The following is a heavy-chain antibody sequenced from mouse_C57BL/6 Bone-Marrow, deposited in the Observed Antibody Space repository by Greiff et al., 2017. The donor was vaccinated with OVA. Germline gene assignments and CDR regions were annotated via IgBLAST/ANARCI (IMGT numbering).Heavy chain of an antibody. D-gene: IGHD2-1*01. J-gene: IGHJ1*03. Sequence: QVQLQQSGAELVRPGTSVKLSCKASGYAFTNYLIEWVKQRPGQGLEWIGVINPGSGGTNYNEKFKGKATLTADKSSSTAYMQLSSLTSEDSAVYFCARGNGNYVYWYFDVWGTGTTVTVSS. CDR2: INPGSGGT. CDR3: ARGNGNYVYWYFDV. CDR1: GYAFTNYL. V-gene: IGHV1-54*01.